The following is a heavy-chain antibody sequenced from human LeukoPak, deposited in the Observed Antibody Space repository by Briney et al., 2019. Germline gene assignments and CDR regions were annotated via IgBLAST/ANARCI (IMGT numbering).Heavy chain of an antibody. D-gene: IGHD1/OR15-1a*01. V-gene: IGHV3-7*03. CDR3: ARNNDMDV. Sequence: GGSLRLSCTTSGFTFGDYAMSWFRQAPGKGPEWVANMNKDGSEKYYVDSVKGRFTISRDTAKNSLYLQMNNLRAEDTALYYCARNNDMDVWGQGTTVIVSS. J-gene: IGHJ6*02. CDR2: MNKDGSEK. CDR1: GFTFGDYA.